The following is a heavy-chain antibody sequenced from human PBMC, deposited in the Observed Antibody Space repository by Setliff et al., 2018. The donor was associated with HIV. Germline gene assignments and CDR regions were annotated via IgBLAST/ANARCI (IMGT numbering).Heavy chain of an antibody. CDR3: ARKLLTRPNYYGMDV. V-gene: IGHV3-48*01. J-gene: IGHJ6*02. CDR2: IGSSSSPI. D-gene: IGHD2-15*01. CDR1: GFTLRTHS. Sequence: GGSLRLSCAASGFTLRTHSMNWVRQAPGKGLEWVSYIGSSSSPIYYADSVKGRFTISRDNAKNSLYLQMNSLRAEDTAVYYCARKLLTRPNYYGMDVWGQGTTVTVSS.